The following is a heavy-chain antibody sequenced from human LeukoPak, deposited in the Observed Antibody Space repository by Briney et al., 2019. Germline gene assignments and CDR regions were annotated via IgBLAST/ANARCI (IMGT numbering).Heavy chain of an antibody. CDR2: VRSKVYGGTP. CDR3: ASIRPVVRGVTMIAFDI. CDR1: GFTFGDYA. D-gene: IGHD3-10*01. Sequence: GRSLRLSCTASGFTFGDYAMSWVRQAPGKGLEWVGFVRSKVYGGTPEYAASVKGRFTISRDDSKSIAYLQMNSLKTEDTAVYYCASIRPVVRGVTMIAFDIWGQGTMVTVSS. V-gene: IGHV3-49*04. J-gene: IGHJ3*02.